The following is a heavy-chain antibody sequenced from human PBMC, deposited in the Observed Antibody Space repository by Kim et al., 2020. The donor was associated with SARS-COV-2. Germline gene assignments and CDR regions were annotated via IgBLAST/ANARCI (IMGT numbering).Heavy chain of an antibody. CDR3: AKQRGVQWHCDY. CDR2: LSHSGGST. V-gene: IGHV3-23*01. J-gene: IGHJ4*02. CDR1: GFTFSSYA. D-gene: IGHD6-19*01. Sequence: GGSLRLSCAASGFTFSSYAMTWVRQAPGKGLEWVSALSHSGGSTYYADSVKGRFTISRDNSKNTLYLQMNSLRAEDTALYYCAKQRGVQWHCDYWGQGTLVTVSS.